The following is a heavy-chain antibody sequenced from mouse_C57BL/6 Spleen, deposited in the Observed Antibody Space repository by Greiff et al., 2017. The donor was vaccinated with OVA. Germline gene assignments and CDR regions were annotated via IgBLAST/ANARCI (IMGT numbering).Heavy chain of an antibody. J-gene: IGHJ4*01. CDR2: IWRGGST. Sequence: VQLQESGPGLVQPSQSLSIPCTVSGFSLTSYGVHCVRQSPGKGLEWLGVIWRGGSTDYNAAFMSRLSITKDNSKSQVFFKMNSLQADDTAIYYCAKIYYGNPYYAMDYWGQGTSVTVSS. V-gene: IGHV2-5*01. CDR3: AKIYYGNPYYAMDY. D-gene: IGHD2-1*01. CDR1: GFSLTSYG.